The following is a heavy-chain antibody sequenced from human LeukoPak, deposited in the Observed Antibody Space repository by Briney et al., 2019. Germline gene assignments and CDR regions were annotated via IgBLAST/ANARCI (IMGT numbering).Heavy chain of an antibody. CDR3: TRNGLREYYGMDV. CDR2: THSGGYT. Sequence: GGSLRLSCAAPGFTVSSNYMSWVRQAPGKGLEWVSVTHSGGYTYYADSVKGRFTISRDNSKNTVYLQMNSLRAEDTAMYYCTRNGLREYYGMDVWGQGTTVTVSS. CDR1: GFTVSSNY. V-gene: IGHV3-53*05. D-gene: IGHD3-16*01. J-gene: IGHJ6*02.